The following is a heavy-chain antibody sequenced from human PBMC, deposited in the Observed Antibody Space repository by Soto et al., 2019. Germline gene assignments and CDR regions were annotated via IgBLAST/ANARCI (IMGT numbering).Heavy chain of an antibody. CDR3: ARAYYSSGWYFDYYYGMDV. CDR2: INSDGSST. Sequence: PGGSLRLSCAASGFTFSSYWMHWVRQAPGKGLVWVSRINSDGSSTSYADSVKGRFTISRDNAKNTLYLQMNSLRAEDTAVYYCARAYYSSGWYFDYYYGMDVWGQGTTGTVSS. V-gene: IGHV3-74*01. J-gene: IGHJ6*02. D-gene: IGHD6-19*01. CDR1: GFTFSSYW.